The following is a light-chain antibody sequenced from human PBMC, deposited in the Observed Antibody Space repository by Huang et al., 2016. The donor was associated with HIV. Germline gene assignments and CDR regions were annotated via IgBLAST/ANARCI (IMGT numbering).Light chain of an antibody. V-gene: IGKV1-27*01. CDR2: AAS. Sequence: MTQSPPSLSASIGDRVTLTCRASRDISTFLAWYQQKQGKPPRLLIYAASILHSGVPSRFSGGGSGTNFTLTVSSLQPEDVANYYCQKYDSAPRTFGQGTKLEL. CDR3: QKYDSAPRT. CDR1: RDISTF. J-gene: IGKJ1*01.